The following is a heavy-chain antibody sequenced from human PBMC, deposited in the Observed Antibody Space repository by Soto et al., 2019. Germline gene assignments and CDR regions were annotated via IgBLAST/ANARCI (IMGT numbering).Heavy chain of an antibody. CDR2: IYSGGSK. CDR3: ARDYSSYGPFDY. V-gene: IGHV3-66*01. CDR1: GLTVSSNY. J-gene: IGHJ4*02. D-gene: IGHD5-18*01. Sequence: PGGSLRLSCAASGLTVSSNYMNWVRQAPGKGLEWVSVIYSGGSKYYADSVKGRFTISRDNSKNTLYLQMNSLRAEDTAVYYCARDYSSYGPFDYWGQGTLVTVSS.